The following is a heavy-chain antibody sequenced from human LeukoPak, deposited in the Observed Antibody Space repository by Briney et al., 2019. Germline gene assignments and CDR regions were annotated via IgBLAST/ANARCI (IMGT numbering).Heavy chain of an antibody. J-gene: IGHJ4*02. V-gene: IGHV3-30*18. CDR3: AKIRVIFNWNYAYYFDY. CDR2: ISYDGSDK. D-gene: IGHD1-7*01. Sequence: GGSLRLSCAASGFTFGSYGMHWVRQAPGKGLEWVAVISYDGSDKYYADSVKGRFTISRDNSKNTLYLQMNSLRAEDTAVYYCAKIRVIFNWNYAYYFDYWGQGSLVTVSS. CDR1: GFTFGSYG.